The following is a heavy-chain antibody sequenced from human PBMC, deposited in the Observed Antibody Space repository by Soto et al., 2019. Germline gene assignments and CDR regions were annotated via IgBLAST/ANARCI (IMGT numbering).Heavy chain of an antibody. D-gene: IGHD3-10*01. J-gene: IGHJ4*02. CDR2: LHHSGDT. CDR1: GASIGSGSYS. V-gene: IGHV4-30-2*01. CDR3: ARFPLWVGELDY. Sequence: QLQLQESGSGLVRPSQTLSLTCTGSGASIGSGSYSWNWIRQPPGKGLEWIGYLHHSGDTYFNPSLRRRVSRSVDRSNNQFSLKLISVTAADTAVYSCARFPLWVGELDYWGQGALVTVSS.